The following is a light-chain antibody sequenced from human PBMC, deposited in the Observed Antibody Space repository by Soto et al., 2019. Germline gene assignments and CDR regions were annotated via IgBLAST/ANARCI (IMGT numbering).Light chain of an antibody. CDR2: EVI. J-gene: IGLJ2*01. CDR1: SSAVGGYKF. V-gene: IGLV2-8*01. Sequence: SVLTQPPSASGSPGQSVTISCTGTSSAVGGYKFVSWYQQHPGKAPKLIIYEVIKRPSGVPDRFSGSKSGNTASLTVSGLQAEDEGDYYCSSYGGSNNLVFGGGTKLTVL. CDR3: SSYGGSNNLV.